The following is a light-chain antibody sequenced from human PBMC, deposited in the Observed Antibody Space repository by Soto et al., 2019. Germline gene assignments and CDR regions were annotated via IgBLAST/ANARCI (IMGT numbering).Light chain of an antibody. V-gene: IGKV3-20*01. Sequence: VLPQSPDTLSLSPGDRATLSCRASQSVRSTFLAWYQQKPGQAPRLLIYGASNRAAGIPERFSGSASGTEFTLTISRLEPDDSAVYYCQQYRDSPMNTFGQGTKLQIK. CDR1: QSVRSTF. J-gene: IGKJ2*01. CDR2: GAS. CDR3: QQYRDSPMNT.